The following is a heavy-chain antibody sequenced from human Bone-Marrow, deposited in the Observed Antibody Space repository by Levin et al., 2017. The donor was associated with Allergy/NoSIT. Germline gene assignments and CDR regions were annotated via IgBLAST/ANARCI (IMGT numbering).Heavy chain of an antibody. CDR2: MNPNSGNT. CDR3: ARGDGPNCSGGRCYWFDP. J-gene: IGHJ5*02. CDR1: GYTFTSYD. D-gene: IGHD2-15*01. Sequence: GESLKISCKASGYTFTSYDINWVRQATGQGLEWMGWMNPNSGNTGYAQKFQGRVTMTRSTSISTAYMELSSLRSEDTAVYYCARGDGPNCSGGRCYWFDPWGQGTLVTVSS. V-gene: IGHV1-8*01.